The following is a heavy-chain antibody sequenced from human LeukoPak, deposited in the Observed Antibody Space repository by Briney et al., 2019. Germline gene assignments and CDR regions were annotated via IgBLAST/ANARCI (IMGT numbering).Heavy chain of an antibody. CDR2: ISSSSSYI. D-gene: IGHD1-26*01. J-gene: IGHJ4*02. Sequence: GGSLRLSCAASGFTFDDYTMHWVRQAPGKGLEWVSSISSSSSYIYYADSVRGRFTISRDNAKNSLYLQMNSLRAEDTAVYYCARTQWELAFDYWGQGTLVTVSS. V-gene: IGHV3-21*01. CDR1: GFTFDDYT. CDR3: ARTQWELAFDY.